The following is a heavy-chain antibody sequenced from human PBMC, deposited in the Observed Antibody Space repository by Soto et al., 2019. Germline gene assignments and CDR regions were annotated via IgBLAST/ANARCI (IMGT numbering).Heavy chain of an antibody. CDR1: GYSISGSPYF. CDR2: IFYDGYT. J-gene: IGHJ4*02. V-gene: IGHV4-39*01. D-gene: IGHD6-13*01. Sequence: SEPLSLTCTRSGYSISGSPYFWGWIRQPPGKRLEWIGSIFYDGYTLYTPSLKSRVTISVDTSKNQFSLKLTSVAAADTAIYFCARLQAAVPHYWGQG. CDR3: ARLQAAVPHY.